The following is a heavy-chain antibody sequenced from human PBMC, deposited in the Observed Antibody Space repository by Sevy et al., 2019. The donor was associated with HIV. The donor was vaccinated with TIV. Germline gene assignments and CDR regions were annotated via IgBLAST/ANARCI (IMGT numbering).Heavy chain of an antibody. CDR3: AKPRRDGYKGYGG. Sequence: GGSLRLSCAASGFTFSSDAMSWVRQAPGKGLEWVSAISGSGGSTYYADSVKGRFTISRDNSKNTLYLQMNSLRAEDTAVYYCAKPRRDGYKGYGGWGQGTLVTVSS. CDR1: GFTFSSDA. CDR2: ISGSGGST. J-gene: IGHJ4*02. D-gene: IGHD5-12*01. V-gene: IGHV3-23*01.